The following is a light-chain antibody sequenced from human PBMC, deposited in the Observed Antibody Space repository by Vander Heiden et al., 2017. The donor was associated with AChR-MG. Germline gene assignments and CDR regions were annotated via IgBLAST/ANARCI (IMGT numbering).Light chain of an antibody. Sequence: VLTQPPSVSAPAGQRVTIACAGSNTNIGINYVSWYHQVPGTAPKLLIYDNNKRPSGIPDRFSGSKSGTSATLGITGLQTGDEADYYCATWDSGLTAVVFGTGTKVSVL. J-gene: IGLJ1*01. CDR3: ATWDSGLTAVV. V-gene: IGLV1-51*01. CDR1: NTNIGINY. CDR2: DNN.